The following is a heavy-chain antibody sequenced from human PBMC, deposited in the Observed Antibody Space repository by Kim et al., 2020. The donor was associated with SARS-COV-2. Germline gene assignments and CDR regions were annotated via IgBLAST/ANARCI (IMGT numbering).Heavy chain of an antibody. V-gene: IGHV5-10-1*01. CDR3: ARHSGSIVGAYYYYYGMDV. CDR2: IDPSDSYT. D-gene: IGHD1-26*01. J-gene: IGHJ6*02. CDR1: GYSFTSYW. Sequence: GESLKISCKGSGYSFTSYWISWVRQMPGKGLEWMGRIDPSDSYTNYSPSFQGHVTISADKSISTAYLQWSSLKASDTAMYYCARHSGSIVGAYYYYYGMDVWGQGTTVTVSS.